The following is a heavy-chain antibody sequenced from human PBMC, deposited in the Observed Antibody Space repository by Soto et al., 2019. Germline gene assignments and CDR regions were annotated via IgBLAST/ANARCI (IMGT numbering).Heavy chain of an antibody. CDR1: GYTFTSYG. D-gene: IGHD2-2*03. J-gene: IGHJ4*02. Sequence: ASVKVSCKASGYTFTSYGISWVRQAPGQGLEWMGWISADNGNTNYAQKLQGRVTMTTDTSTSTAYMELSSLRSEDTAVYYCAAAVDIVVVPAARPPDYWGQGTLVTVSS. CDR2: ISADNGNT. V-gene: IGHV1-18*01. CDR3: AAAVDIVVVPAARPPDY.